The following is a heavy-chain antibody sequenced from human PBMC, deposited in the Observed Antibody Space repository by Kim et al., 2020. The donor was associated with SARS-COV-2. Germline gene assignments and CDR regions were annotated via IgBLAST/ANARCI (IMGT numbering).Heavy chain of an antibody. D-gene: IGHD6-6*01. Sequence: YAQGFTGRFVFSLDTSVSTAYLQISSLKAEDTAVYYCARFGQLVRRYLGYWGQGTLVTVSS. V-gene: IGHV7-4-1*02. J-gene: IGHJ4*02. CDR3: ARFGQLVRRYLGY.